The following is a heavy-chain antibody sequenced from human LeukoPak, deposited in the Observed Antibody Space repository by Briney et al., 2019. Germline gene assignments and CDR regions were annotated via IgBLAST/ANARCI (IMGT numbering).Heavy chain of an antibody. CDR1: GFTFSSYW. CDR3: ARTLYGFYFDY. D-gene: IGHD2/OR15-2a*01. Sequence: GGSLRLSCAASGFTFSSYWMHWVRQAPGKGLVWVSSINSDGSNTTYADSVKGRFTISRANSKNTLFFQMNSLRDEDTAVYYCARTLYGFYFDYWGQGTLVTVSS. J-gene: IGHJ4*02. V-gene: IGHV3-74*01. CDR2: INSDGSNT.